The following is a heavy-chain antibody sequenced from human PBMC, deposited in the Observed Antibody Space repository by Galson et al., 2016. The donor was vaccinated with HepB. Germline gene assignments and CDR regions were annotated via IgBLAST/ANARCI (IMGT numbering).Heavy chain of an antibody. V-gene: IGHV3-74*01. CDR2: INSDGSTT. D-gene: IGHD1-26*01. Sequence: SLRLSCAASGFTFSLYSMYWVRQAPGKGLVWVSRINSDGSTTHYADSVKGRFTISRDNAKNTLYLQMNNLRAEDTAVYYCVNLGTTRTWGQGTQVTVSS. CDR1: GFTFSLYS. J-gene: IGHJ5*02. CDR3: VNLGTTRT.